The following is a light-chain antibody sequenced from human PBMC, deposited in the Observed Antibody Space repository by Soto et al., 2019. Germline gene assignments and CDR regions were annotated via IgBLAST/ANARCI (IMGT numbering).Light chain of an antibody. CDR1: QSITNW. Sequence: NPMTQSPSTLSAYVRDRVTIPCRASQSITNWVAWYQQKPGKAPKLLIYDASNLESGVPSRFSGGGSGTDFTLTVSSLQPDDFATYYCQQYNNYSPTFGQGTKVDIK. V-gene: IGKV1-5*01. CDR2: DAS. CDR3: QQYNNYSPT. J-gene: IGKJ1*01.